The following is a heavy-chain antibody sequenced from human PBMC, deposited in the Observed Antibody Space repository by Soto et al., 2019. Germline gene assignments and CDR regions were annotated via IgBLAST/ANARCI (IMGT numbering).Heavy chain of an antibody. J-gene: IGHJ6*02. CDR1: GFTFSSYG. CDR2: ISYDVSNK. Sequence: GGSLRLSCAASGFTFSSYGMHWVRQAPGKGLEWVAVISYDVSNKYYADSVKGRFTISRDNSKNTLYLQMNSLRAEDTAVYYCAKRSVAAAGIVAGGYYYGMDVWGQGTTVTVSS. CDR3: AKRSVAAAGIVAGGYYYGMDV. V-gene: IGHV3-30*18. D-gene: IGHD6-13*01.